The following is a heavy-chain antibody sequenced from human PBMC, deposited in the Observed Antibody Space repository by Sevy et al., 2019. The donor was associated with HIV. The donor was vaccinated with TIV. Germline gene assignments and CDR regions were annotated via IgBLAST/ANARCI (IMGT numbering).Heavy chain of an antibody. CDR3: ARVRGYYDFWSGYFGNYYYGMDV. CDR1: GYTFTSYG. Sequence: ASVKVSCKASGYTFTSYGISWVRQAPGQGLEWMGWISAYNGNTNYAQKLQGRVTMTTYTSTSTAYMELRTLRSDDTAVYYSARVRGYYDFWSGYFGNYYYGMDVWGQGTTVTVSS. CDR2: ISAYNGNT. V-gene: IGHV1-18*01. J-gene: IGHJ6*02. D-gene: IGHD3-3*01.